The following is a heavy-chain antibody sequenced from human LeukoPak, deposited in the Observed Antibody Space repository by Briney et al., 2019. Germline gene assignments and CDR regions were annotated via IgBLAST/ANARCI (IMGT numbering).Heavy chain of an antibody. J-gene: IGHJ3*02. V-gene: IGHV4-59*08. CDR2: IHNSGSS. CDR3: ARWGHSATYSSLYAFDI. Sequence: SETPSLTCTLSGGSISRYSWNWIRQPPGKGLEWIGYIHNSGSSTHNPSLKSRVTISIDASKNQFSLKLSSVTAADTAVYYCARWGHSATYSSLYAFDIWGQGTMVTVSS. D-gene: IGHD1-26*01. CDR1: GGSISRYS.